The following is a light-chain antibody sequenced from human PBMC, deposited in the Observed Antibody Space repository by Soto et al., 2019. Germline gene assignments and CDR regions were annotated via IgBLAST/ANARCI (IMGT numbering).Light chain of an antibody. CDR1: SSNIGAGYD. V-gene: IGLV1-40*01. CDR2: GNS. J-gene: IGLJ1*01. Sequence: QTVVTQPPSVSGAPGQRVTISCTGSSSNIGAGYDVHWYQQLPGTAPKLLIYGNSIRPSGIPDRFSGSKSGTSASLAITGLQAEDEADYYCQSYDSSLSGSNVFGTGTKLTGL. CDR3: QSYDSSLSGSNV.